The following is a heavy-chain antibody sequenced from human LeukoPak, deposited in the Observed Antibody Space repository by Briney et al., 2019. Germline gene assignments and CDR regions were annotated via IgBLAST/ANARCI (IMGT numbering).Heavy chain of an antibody. V-gene: IGHV3-23*01. CDR1: GFTFSSYA. D-gene: IGHD3-10*01. Sequence: GGSLRLSCAASGFTFSSYAMSWVRQAPGKGVEWVSAISGSGGSTYYADSVKGRFTISRDNSKNTLYLQMNSLRAEDTAVYYCAKNADYYGSGSYIDYWGQGTLVTVSS. CDR3: AKNADYYGSGSYIDY. J-gene: IGHJ4*02. CDR2: ISGSGGST.